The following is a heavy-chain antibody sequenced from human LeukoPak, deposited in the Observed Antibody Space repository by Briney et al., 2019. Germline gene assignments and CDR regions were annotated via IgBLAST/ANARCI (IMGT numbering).Heavy chain of an antibody. CDR1: GGSLSSGGYS. CDR2: IYYSGST. V-gene: IGHV4-30-4*07. CDR3: ARGSLRYPLVGRRYYYYMDV. Sequence: PSQTLSLTCAVSGGSLSSGGYSWSWIRQPPGKGLEWLGYIYYSGSTYYNPSLKSRVTISVDTSKNQFSLKLSSVTAADTAVYYCARGSLRYPLVGRRYYYYMDVWGKGTTVTVSS. J-gene: IGHJ6*03. D-gene: IGHD2-2*01.